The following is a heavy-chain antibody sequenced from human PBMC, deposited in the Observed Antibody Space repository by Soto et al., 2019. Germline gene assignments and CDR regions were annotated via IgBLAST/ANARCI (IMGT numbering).Heavy chain of an antibody. V-gene: IGHV1-18*01. CDR1: GYTFTIYG. D-gene: IGHD6-13*01. J-gene: IGHJ6*03. CDR3: ARCLAAAGTSGTFYYYYYYMDV. Sequence: ASVKVSCKASGYTFTIYGISCLRQAPGQGLEWMGWISAYNGNTNYAQKLQGRVTMTTDASTSTAYMELRSLRSDDTAVYYCARCLAAAGTSGTFYYYYYYMDVWGKGTTVTVSS. CDR2: ISAYNGNT.